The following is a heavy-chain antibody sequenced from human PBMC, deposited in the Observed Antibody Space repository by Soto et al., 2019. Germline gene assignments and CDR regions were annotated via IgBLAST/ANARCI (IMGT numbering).Heavy chain of an antibody. J-gene: IGHJ4*02. CDR2: INPNSGAT. Sequence: QVQLVQSGTEVKKPGASVKVSCKASGYMFTGNYMHWVRQAPGQVLEYLGWINPNSGATNYAQKFQGRVTMTWDTSISTAYVELSRLRSDDKAVYYCAPHYPDSSGYFDHWGQGTLVTVSS. V-gene: IGHV1-2*02. CDR3: APHYPDSSGYFDH. D-gene: IGHD3-22*01. CDR1: GYMFTGNY.